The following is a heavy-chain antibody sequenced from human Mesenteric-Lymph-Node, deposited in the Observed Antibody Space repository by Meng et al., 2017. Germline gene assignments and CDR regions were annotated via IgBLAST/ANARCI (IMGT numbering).Heavy chain of an antibody. CDR3: ARGDGIGWYLSVY. Sequence: GESLKISCAASGFTFSSYRMNWVRQAPGKGLEWVSSISSSSSYIYYADSVKGRFTISRDNAKNSLYLQMNSLRAEDTAVYYCARGDGIGWYLSVYWGQGTLVTVSS. V-gene: IGHV3-21*01. D-gene: IGHD6-19*01. CDR1: GFTFSSYR. CDR2: ISSSSSYI. J-gene: IGHJ4*02.